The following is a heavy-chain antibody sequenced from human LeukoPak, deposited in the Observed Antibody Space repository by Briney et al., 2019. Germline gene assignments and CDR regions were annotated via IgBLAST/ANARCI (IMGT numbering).Heavy chain of an antibody. CDR2: IRSKASSYAT. Sequence: GSLRLSCAASGFTFSGSAMHWVRQASGKGLEWVGRIRSKASSYATAYAASVKGRFTLSRDDSKNTAYLQMDSLKTEDTAVYYCTSRGDSSGYSYPFDYWGQGTLVTVSS. V-gene: IGHV3-73*01. CDR3: TSRGDSSGYSYPFDY. D-gene: IGHD3-22*01. J-gene: IGHJ4*02. CDR1: GFTFSGSA.